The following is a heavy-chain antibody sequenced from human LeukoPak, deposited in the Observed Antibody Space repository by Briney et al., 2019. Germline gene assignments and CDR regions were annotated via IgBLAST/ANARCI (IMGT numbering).Heavy chain of an antibody. CDR2: IIPIFGTA. Sequence: ASVKVSCKASGGTFSSYAISWVRQAPGQGLEWMGGIIPIFGTANYAQKFQGRVTITAGKSTSTAYMELSSLRSEDTAVYYCARDQSGPFDYWGQGTLVTVSS. V-gene: IGHV1-69*06. J-gene: IGHJ4*02. CDR1: GGTFSSYA. CDR3: ARDQSGPFDY. D-gene: IGHD1-26*01.